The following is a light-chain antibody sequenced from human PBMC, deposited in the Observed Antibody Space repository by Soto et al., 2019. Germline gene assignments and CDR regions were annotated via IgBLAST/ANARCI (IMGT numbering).Light chain of an antibody. CDR3: AAWDDSLSGSV. CDR2: RNN. V-gene: IGLV1-47*01. CDR1: SSNIGSNY. J-gene: IGLJ3*02. Sequence: QSVLTQPPSASGTPGQRVTISCSGSSSNIGSNYVYWYQQLPGTAPKLLIYRNNQRPSGVPDRFSCSKSGTSASLAISGRRSEDEADYYCAAWDDSLSGSVFGGGTKLTVL.